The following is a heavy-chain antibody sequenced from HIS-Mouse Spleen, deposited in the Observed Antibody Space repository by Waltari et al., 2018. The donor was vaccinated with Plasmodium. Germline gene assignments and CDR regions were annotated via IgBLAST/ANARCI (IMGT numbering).Heavy chain of an antibody. J-gene: IGHJ2*01. CDR3: ASSWYWYFDL. Sequence: EVQLVESGGGLVQPGGSLRLSCAASGFPFCSYWMSWGRQAPGKGLEWVANIKQDGSEKYYVDSVKGRFTISRDNAKNSLYLQMNSLRAEDTAVYYCASSWYWYFDLWGRGTLVTVSS. D-gene: IGHD6-13*01. CDR2: IKQDGSEK. V-gene: IGHV3-7*01. CDR1: GFPFCSYW.